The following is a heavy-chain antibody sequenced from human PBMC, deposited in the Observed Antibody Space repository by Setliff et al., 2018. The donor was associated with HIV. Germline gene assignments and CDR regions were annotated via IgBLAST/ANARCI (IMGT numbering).Heavy chain of an antibody. CDR2: ISPYSGKK. V-gene: IGHV1-18*01. J-gene: IGHJ4*02. D-gene: IGHD1-26*01. CDR3: VRGRELPGSPYYFDY. CDR1: GYTFTNYG. Sequence: ASVKVSCKASGYTFTNYGISWVRQAPGEGLEWMGWISPYSGKKKYAQNVEDRVTMTTDASTSTAYMEMRTLRSDDTAVYYCVRGRELPGSPYYFDYWGQGTLVTVSS.